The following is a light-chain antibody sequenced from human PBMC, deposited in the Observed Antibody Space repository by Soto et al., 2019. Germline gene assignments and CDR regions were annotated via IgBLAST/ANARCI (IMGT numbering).Light chain of an antibody. CDR3: LQDYIYPYT. V-gene: IGKV1-6*01. J-gene: IGKJ2*01. Sequence: AIQMTQSTSSLSVYVGDRVTITCRASQYIRNDLGWYQQKPGKAPKLLIYGTSNLQSGVPSRFSGRGSGTEFTLTISSLQPEDFAIYYCLQDYIYPYTFGQGTKVDIK. CDR1: QYIRND. CDR2: GTS.